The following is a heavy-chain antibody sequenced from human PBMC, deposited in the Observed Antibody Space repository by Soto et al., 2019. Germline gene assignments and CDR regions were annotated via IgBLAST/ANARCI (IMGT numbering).Heavy chain of an antibody. CDR3: ARVPDY. V-gene: IGHV4-31*03. Sequence: QVQLQESGPGLVKPSQTLSLTCTVSGGSINSRGSYWSCIRQHPGKCLEWVGNIYYSGSTYYNPSLKSRVTIAVDTHKYLFPPELSCVTAADTAVYYCARVPDYWGQKTLVSISS. CDR1: GGSINSRGSY. CDR2: IYYSGST. J-gene: IGHJ4*02.